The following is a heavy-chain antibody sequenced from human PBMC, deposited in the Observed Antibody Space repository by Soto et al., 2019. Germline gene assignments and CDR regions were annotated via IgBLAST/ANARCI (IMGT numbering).Heavy chain of an antibody. D-gene: IGHD2-2*01. Sequence: EVQLLESGGGLVQPGGSLRLSCAASGFTFSSHAMSWVRKAPGKGLEWVPAISGGGDSAYHADSVKGRFTISRDNSKNTLFLQMNSLRVEDTALYYCVKAGGSTWDYGMDVWGQGTTVTVSS. CDR3: VKAGGSTWDYGMDV. V-gene: IGHV3-23*01. CDR1: GFTFSSHA. J-gene: IGHJ6*02. CDR2: ISGGGDSA.